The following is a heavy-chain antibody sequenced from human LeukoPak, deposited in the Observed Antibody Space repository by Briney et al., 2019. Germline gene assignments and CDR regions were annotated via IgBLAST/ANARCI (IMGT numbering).Heavy chain of an antibody. Sequence: GGSLRLSCAASGFTFSNAWMSWVRQAPGKGLEWVGRIKSKTDGGTTDYAAPVKGRFTISRDDSKNTLYLQMNSLKTEDTAVYYCTTSYYHYYGMDVWGQGTTVTVSS. V-gene: IGHV3-15*01. CDR2: IKSKTDGGTT. CDR3: TTSYYHYYGMDV. CDR1: GFTFSNAW. J-gene: IGHJ6*02.